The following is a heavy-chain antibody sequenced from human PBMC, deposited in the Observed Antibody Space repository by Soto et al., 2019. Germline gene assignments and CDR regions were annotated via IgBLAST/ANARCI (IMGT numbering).Heavy chain of an antibody. V-gene: IGHV1-3*01. CDR2: INAGNGNT. CDR1: GYTFTTYV. J-gene: IGHJ6*03. D-gene: IGHD6-6*01. CDR3: AREYSTSYYYMDV. Sequence: ASVKVSCKASGYTFTTYVMHWVRQAPGQRLEWMGWINAGNGNTKYSQKFQGRVTITRDTSASTAYMELSSLRSEDSAVYYCAREYSTSYYYMDVWGKGTTVTVSS.